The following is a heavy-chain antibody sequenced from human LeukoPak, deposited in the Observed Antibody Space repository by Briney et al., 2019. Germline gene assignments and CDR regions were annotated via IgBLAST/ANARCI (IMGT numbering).Heavy chain of an antibody. V-gene: IGHV4-59*01. CDR1: GGSISSYY. D-gene: IGHD6-13*01. Sequence: KPSETLSLTCTVSGGSISSYYWSWIRQPPGKGLEWIGYIYYSGGTNYNPSLKSRVTISVDTSKNQFSLKLSSVTAADTAVYYCARDRRGSSWYNWFDPWGQGTLVTVSS. J-gene: IGHJ5*02. CDR2: IYYSGGT. CDR3: ARDRRGSSWYNWFDP.